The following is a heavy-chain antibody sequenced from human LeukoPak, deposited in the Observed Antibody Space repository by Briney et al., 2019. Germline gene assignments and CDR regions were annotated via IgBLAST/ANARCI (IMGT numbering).Heavy chain of an antibody. CDR3: ARKGFDY. V-gene: IGHV4-34*01. CDR2: INHSGST. Sequence: SETLSLTCAVYGGSFSGYYWSWIRQPPGKGLEWIGEINHSGSTNYNPSLKSRVTISVDTSKNQFSLKLSSVTAADTAVYYCARKGFDYWGQGTLVTVSS. CDR1: GGSFSGYY. J-gene: IGHJ4*02.